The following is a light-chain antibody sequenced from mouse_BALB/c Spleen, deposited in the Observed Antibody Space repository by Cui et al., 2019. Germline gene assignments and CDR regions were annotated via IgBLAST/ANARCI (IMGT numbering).Light chain of an antibody. CDR1: QGISNY. Sequence: DMQMPPTTSSPAASLGDRVTISCSASQGISNYLNWYQQKPDGTVKLLIYYTSSLHSGVPSRFSGSGSGTDYSLTISNLEPEDIATYYCQQYSKLPFTFGSGTKLEIK. J-gene: IGKJ4*01. CDR3: QQYSKLPFT. CDR2: YTS. V-gene: IGKV10-94*01.